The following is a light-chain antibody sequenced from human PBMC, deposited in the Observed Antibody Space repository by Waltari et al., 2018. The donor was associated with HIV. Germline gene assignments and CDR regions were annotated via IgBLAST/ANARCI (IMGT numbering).Light chain of an antibody. CDR2: EVG. V-gene: IGLV2-14*01. J-gene: IGLJ1*01. CDR1: SSDMSTYNR. CDR3: ISYTTTDFYV. Sequence: QSALTQPASVSGSPGQSITISCTDSSSDMSTYNRVSWYQQHPGTAPNLIIYEVGNRPSGVSNRFSGSKSGNTASLTISGLQAEDEADYYCISYTTTDFYVFGPGTWVTVL.